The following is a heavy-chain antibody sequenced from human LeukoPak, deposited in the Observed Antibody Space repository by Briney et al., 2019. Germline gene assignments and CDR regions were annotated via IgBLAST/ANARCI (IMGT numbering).Heavy chain of an antibody. V-gene: IGHV3-64*01. Sequence: PGGSLRLSCAASGFIFSSYAMHWVRQAPGKGLEYVSAISSNGDATYYANSVKGRFTVSRDNSKNTLYLQMGSLRAEDMAMYYCARARAGLLGYFDYWGQGTLVTVSS. CDR2: ISSNGDAT. D-gene: IGHD3-16*01. CDR3: ARARAGLLGYFDY. CDR1: GFIFSSYA. J-gene: IGHJ4*02.